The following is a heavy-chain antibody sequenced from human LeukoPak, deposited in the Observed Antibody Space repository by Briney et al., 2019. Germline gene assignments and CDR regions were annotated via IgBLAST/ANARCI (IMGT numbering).Heavy chain of an antibody. CDR2: ISYDGSNK. CDR3: ARTSLSYYFDY. Sequence: GGSLRLSCAASGFTFSSYAMHWVRQAPGKGLEWVAVISYDGSNKYYADSVKGRFTISRDNSKNTLYLQMNSLRAEDTAVYYXARTSLSYYFDYWGQGTLVTVSS. V-gene: IGHV3-30-3*01. J-gene: IGHJ4*02. CDR1: GFTFSSYA.